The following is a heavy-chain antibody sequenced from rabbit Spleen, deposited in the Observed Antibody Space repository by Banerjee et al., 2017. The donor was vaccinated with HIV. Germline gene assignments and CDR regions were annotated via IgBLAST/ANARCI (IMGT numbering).Heavy chain of an antibody. CDR1: GFSFSYSDY. CDR2: IGAGVSYTT. CDR3: ARDSGTSFSSYGMDL. V-gene: IGHV1S40*01. J-gene: IGHJ6*01. Sequence: QSLEESGGDLVKPGASLTLTCTASGFSFSYSDYMCWVRQPPGKGPEWIACIGAGVSYTTYYATWAKGRFTISKTSSTTVTLQMTSLTAADTVTYFCARDSGTSFSSYGMDLWGPGTLVTVS. D-gene: IGHD8-1*01.